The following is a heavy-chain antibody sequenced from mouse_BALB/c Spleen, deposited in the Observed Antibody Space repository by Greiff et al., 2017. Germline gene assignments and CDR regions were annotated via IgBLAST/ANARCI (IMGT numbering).Heavy chain of an antibody. J-gene: IGHJ4*01. CDR2: ISSGSSTI. D-gene: IGHD2-3*01. CDR3: VYDGYYYAMDY. CDR1: GFTFSSFG. V-gene: IGHV5-17*02. Sequence: EVMLVESGGDLVKPGGSLKLSCAASGFTFSSFGMHWVRQAPEKGLEWVAYISSGSSTIYYADTVKGRFTISRDNPKNTLFLQMTSLRSEDTAMYYCVYDGYYYAMDYWGQGTSVTVSS.